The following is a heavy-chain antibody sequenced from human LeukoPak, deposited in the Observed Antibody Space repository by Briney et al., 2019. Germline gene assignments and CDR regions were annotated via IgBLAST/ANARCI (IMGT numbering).Heavy chain of an antibody. D-gene: IGHD6-25*01. Sequence: GGSLRLSCAASGFTFSSYAMSWVRQAPGKGLEGVAFIRYDGSNKYYADSVKGRFTISRANSKNTLYLQMNSLRAEATAVYYCAKEGSAWGQGTLVTVSS. CDR1: GFTFSSYA. CDR3: AKEGSA. CDR2: IRYDGSNK. V-gene: IGHV3-30*02. J-gene: IGHJ4*02.